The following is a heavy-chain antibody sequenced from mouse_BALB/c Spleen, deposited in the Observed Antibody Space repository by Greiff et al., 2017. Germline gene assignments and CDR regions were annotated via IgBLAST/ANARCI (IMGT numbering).Heavy chain of an antibody. CDR3: ARNPYYGNYWYFDV. Sequence: EVKLQESGPELVKPGASVKMSCKASGYTFTSYVMHWVKQKPGQGLEWIGYINPYNDGTKYNEKFKGKATLTSDKSSSTAYMELSSLTSEDSAVYYCARNPYYGNYWYFDVWGAGTTVTVSS. V-gene: IGHV1-14*01. CDR2: INPYNDGT. J-gene: IGHJ1*01. D-gene: IGHD2-10*01. CDR1: GYTFTSYV.